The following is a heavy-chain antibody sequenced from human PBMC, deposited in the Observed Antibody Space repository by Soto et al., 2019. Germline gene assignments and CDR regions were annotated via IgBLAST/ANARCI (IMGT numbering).Heavy chain of an antibody. Sequence: SETLSLTCTVSGGSISSYDGSWIRQPPGKGLEWIGYIYYSGSTNYNPSLKSRVTISVDTSKNQFSLKLSSVTAADTAVYYCARVPGQQLVPYYYYYMDVWGKGTTVTVSS. CDR1: GGSISSYD. J-gene: IGHJ6*03. V-gene: IGHV4-59*01. CDR2: IYYSGST. CDR3: ARVPGQQLVPYYYYYMDV. D-gene: IGHD6-13*01.